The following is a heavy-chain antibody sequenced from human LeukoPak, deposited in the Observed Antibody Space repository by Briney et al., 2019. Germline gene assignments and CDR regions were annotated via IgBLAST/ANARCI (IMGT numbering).Heavy chain of an antibody. CDR1: GFTFSSYA. D-gene: IGHD6-13*01. J-gene: IGHJ4*02. Sequence: GGSLRLSCAASGFTFSSYAMSWVRQAPGKGLEWVSYISSSGSTIYYADSVKGRFTISRDNAKNSLYLQMNSLRAEDTAVYYCARGEYWYSSSWYEDYWGQGTLVTVSS. V-gene: IGHV3-48*03. CDR2: ISSSGSTI. CDR3: ARGEYWYSSSWYEDY.